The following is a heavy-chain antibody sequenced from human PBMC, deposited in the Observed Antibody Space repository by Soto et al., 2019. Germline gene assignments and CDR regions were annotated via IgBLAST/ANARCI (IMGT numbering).Heavy chain of an antibody. J-gene: IGHJ2*01. CDR3: ASLDL. Sequence: DVQLVESGGGLVQPGESLRLSCAASGFIFSDYWMHWVRQVPGKGLEWVARISGDGRSISYADSVKGRFIISRDNSKNTLYLQMNSLRAEDTAVYYCASLDLWGRGTLVTVSS. V-gene: IGHV3-74*01. CDR1: GFIFSDYW. CDR2: ISGDGRSI.